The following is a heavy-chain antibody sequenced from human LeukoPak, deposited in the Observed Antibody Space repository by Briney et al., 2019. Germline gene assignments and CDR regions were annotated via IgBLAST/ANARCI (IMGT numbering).Heavy chain of an antibody. J-gene: IGHJ3*02. V-gene: IGHV4-59*11. CDR2: IFYTGST. D-gene: IGHD2-15*01. Sequence: SETLSLTCTVSSGSISGHYWSWTRQPPGKTLEWTANIFYTGSTIYNPSLKSRVTISVDTSKNQFSLQLRSVTAADTALYYCVRARDMAFDIWGQGTMVTVSS. CDR1: SGSISGHY. CDR3: VRARDMAFDI.